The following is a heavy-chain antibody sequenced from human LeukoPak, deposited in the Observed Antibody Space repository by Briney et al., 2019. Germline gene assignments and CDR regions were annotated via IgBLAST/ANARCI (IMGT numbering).Heavy chain of an antibody. CDR2: IYYSGST. D-gene: IGHD5-18*01. CDR1: GGSISSGGYS. V-gene: IGHV4-31*11. CDR3: AREARYSYGSQVDY. J-gene: IGHJ4*02. Sequence: SETLSLTCAVSGGSISSGGYSWSWIRQHPGKGLEWIGYIYYSGSTYYNPSLKSRVTISVDTSKNQFSLKLSSVTAADTAVYYCAREARYSYGSQVDYWGQGTLVTVSS.